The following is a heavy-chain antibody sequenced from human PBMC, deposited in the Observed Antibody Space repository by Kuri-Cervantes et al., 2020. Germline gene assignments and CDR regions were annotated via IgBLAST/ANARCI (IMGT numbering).Heavy chain of an antibody. CDR1: GFTFSSYS. CDR2: ISSSSSYI. Sequence: GESLKISCAASGFTFSSYSMNWVRQAPGKGLEWVSSISSSSSYIYYADSVKGRFTISRDNAKNTLYLQMNSLRAEDTAVYYCARAPHQWLGGVDSWGQGTLVTVSS. CDR3: ARAPHQWLGGVDS. V-gene: IGHV3-21*01. J-gene: IGHJ4*02. D-gene: IGHD6-19*01.